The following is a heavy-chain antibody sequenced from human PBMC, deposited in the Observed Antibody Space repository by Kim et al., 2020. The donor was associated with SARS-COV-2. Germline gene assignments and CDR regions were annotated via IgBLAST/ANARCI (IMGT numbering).Heavy chain of an antibody. CDR3: ARSGGCSGGSCYLAYFDS. J-gene: IGHJ4*02. CDR1: GFTFSDYA. Sequence: GGSLRLSCAASGFTFSDYAMSWVRQAPGKGLEWVSTISASGGSAFYADSVKGRLTISRDNSKSALYLQLNSLRADDTAVYFCARSGGCSGGSCYLAYFDSWGQGALVTVSS. CDR2: ISASGGSA. V-gene: IGHV3-23*01. D-gene: IGHD2-15*01.